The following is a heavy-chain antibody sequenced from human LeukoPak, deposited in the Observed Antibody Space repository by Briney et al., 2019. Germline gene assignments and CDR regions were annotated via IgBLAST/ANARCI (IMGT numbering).Heavy chain of an antibody. J-gene: IGHJ4*02. D-gene: IGHD3-3*01. Sequence: TGGSLRLSCAASGFTFSSYGMHWVRQAPGKGLEWVAVISYDGSNKYYADSVKGRFTISRDNSKNTLYLQMNSLRAEDTAVYYCAKKGRPDYTIFGVVIEDHFDYWGQGTLVTVSS. V-gene: IGHV3-30*18. CDR3: AKKGRPDYTIFGVVIEDHFDY. CDR1: GFTFSSYG. CDR2: ISYDGSNK.